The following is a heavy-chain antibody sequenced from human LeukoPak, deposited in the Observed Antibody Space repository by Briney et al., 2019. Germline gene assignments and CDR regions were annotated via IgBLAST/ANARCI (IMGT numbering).Heavy chain of an antibody. CDR1: GFTFSTYS. CDR2: ISSSSSTI. J-gene: IGHJ3*02. CDR3: ARRYI. Sequence: GGALRLSCAASGFTFSTYSMNWVRQAPGKGLEWVSYISSSSSTINYADSVKGRFTVSRDNTKNSLYLQMNSLRDEDTAVYYCARRYIWGQGTMVTVSS. V-gene: IGHV3-48*02.